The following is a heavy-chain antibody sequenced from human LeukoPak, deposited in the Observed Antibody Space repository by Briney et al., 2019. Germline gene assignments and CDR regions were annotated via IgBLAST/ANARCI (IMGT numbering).Heavy chain of an antibody. CDR3: ARDYDSSGDIDY. V-gene: IGHV1-2*06. CDR1: GYTFTGYY. CDR2: INPNSGGT. J-gene: IGHJ4*02. Sequence: ASVKVSCKASGYTFTGYYMHWVRQAPGQGLEWMGRINPNSGGTNYAQKFQGRVTMTRDTSISTAYMELSRLRSDDTAVYYCARDYDSSGDIDYWGQGTLATVSS. D-gene: IGHD3-22*01.